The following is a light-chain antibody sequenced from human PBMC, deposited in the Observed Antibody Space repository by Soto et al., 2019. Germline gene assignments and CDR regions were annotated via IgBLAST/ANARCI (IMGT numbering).Light chain of an antibody. CDR1: QSVSSN. CDR3: QQYNNWPKLT. CDR2: GTS. V-gene: IGKV3-15*01. Sequence: EVVLTQSPATLSVSPGERATLSCRASQSVSSNLAWYQQKPGQAPRLLIYGTSTRAAGTPARFSGSGSGTEFTLTISRLQSEDVAIYYCQQYNNWPKLTFGGGTKVDIK. J-gene: IGKJ4*01.